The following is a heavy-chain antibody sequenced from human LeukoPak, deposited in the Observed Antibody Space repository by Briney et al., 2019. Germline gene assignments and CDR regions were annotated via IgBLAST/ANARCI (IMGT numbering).Heavy chain of an antibody. V-gene: IGHV3-30-3*01. CDR3: ARELLRGIAARSAGWFDP. Sequence: GGSLRLSCAASGFTFSSYAMHWVRQAPGKGLEWVAVISYDGSNKYYADSVKGRFTISRDNSKNTLYLQMNSLRAEDTAVYYCARELLRGIAARSAGWFDPWGQGTLVTVSS. CDR1: GFTFSSYA. CDR2: ISYDGSNK. D-gene: IGHD6-6*01. J-gene: IGHJ5*02.